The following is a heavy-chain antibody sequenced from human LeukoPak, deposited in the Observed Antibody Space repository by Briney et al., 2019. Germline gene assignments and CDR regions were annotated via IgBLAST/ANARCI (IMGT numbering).Heavy chain of an antibody. V-gene: IGHV3-21*01. CDR2: ISTSGGLSSV. CDR1: GFIFSSFS. CDR3: AKDRSGSSTKPDY. Sequence: GGSLRLSCAASGFIFSSFSVNWVRQAPGKGLEWVSCISTSGGLSSVYYADSVKGRFTISRDNSKNTLYLQMNSLRAEDTAVYYCAKDRSGSSTKPDYWGQGTLVTVSS. D-gene: IGHD3-10*01. J-gene: IGHJ4*02.